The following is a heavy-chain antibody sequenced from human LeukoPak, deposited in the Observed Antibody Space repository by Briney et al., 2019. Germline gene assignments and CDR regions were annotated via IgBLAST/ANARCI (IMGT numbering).Heavy chain of an antibody. CDR1: GFTFSSYS. CDR3: ASSNPGYSGYAIDY. V-gene: IGHV3-21*01. Sequence: GGSLRLSCAASGFTFSSYSMNWVRQAPGKGLEWVSSISSSSSYIYYADSVKGRFTISRDNAKNSLYLQMNSLGAEDTAVYYCASSNPGYSGYAIDYWGQGTLVTVSS. CDR2: ISSSSSYI. J-gene: IGHJ4*02. D-gene: IGHD5-12*01.